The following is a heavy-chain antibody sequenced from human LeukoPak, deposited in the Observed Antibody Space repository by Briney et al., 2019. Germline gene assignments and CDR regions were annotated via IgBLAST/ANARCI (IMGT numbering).Heavy chain of an antibody. D-gene: IGHD3-3*01. J-gene: IGHJ4*02. CDR1: GGTFSSYA. V-gene: IGHV1-69*05. CDR2: IIPIFGTA. Sequence: SVKVSCKASGGTFSSYAISWMRQAPGQGLEWMGGIIPIFGTANYAQKFQGRVTITTDESTSTAYMELSSLRSEDTAVYYCASYDHGDFDYWGQGTLVTVSS. CDR3: ASYDHGDFDY.